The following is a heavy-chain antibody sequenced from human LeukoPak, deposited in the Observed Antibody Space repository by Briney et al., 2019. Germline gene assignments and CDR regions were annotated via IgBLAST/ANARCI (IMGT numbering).Heavy chain of an antibody. CDR2: IYHSGST. D-gene: IGHD2-2*01. CDR3: ARIHCSSTSCLIDY. V-gene: IGHV4-30-2*01. J-gene: IGHJ4*02. CDR1: GGSISSGGYS. Sequence: SQTLSLTCAVSGGSISSGGYSWSWIRQPPGKGLEWIGYIYHSGSTYYNPSLKSRVTISVDRSKNQFSLKLSSVTAADTAVYYCARIHCSSTSCLIDYWGQGTLVTVSS.